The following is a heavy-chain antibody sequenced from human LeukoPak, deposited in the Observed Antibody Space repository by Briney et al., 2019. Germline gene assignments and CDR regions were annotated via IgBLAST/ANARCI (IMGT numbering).Heavy chain of an antibody. J-gene: IGHJ4*02. Sequence: GGSLRLSCAASGFTFDDYAMRWVRQAPGKGLEWVSGISWNSGSIGYADSVKGRFTISRDNAKNSLYLQMNSLRAEDTALYCCAKDISSYGRSYFDYWGQGTLVTVSS. V-gene: IGHV3-9*01. D-gene: IGHD2-15*01. CDR1: GFTFDDYA. CDR2: ISWNSGSI. CDR3: AKDISSYGRSYFDY.